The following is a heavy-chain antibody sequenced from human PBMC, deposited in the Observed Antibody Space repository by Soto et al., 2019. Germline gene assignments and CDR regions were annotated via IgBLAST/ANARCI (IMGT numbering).Heavy chain of an antibody. CDR1: GYSFAGYW. J-gene: IGHJ5*02. CDR2: VYPSDSRT. Sequence: XESLTISCEGSGYSFAGYWIVLVRQMPGKGLEWMGIVYPSDSRTKYSPSFEGQVTFSADTSTNTAYLQWTSLKASDTAMYYCARGNVANWFGPWGQGTLVTVSS. CDR3: ARGNVANWFGP. V-gene: IGHV5-51*01.